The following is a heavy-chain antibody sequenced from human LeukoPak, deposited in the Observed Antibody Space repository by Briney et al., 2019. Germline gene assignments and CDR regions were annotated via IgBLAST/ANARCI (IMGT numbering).Heavy chain of an antibody. CDR1: GGSISSGGYY. CDR3: VRGAAAEPGFDP. CDR2: IYYSGST. Sequence: PSETLSLTCTVSGGSISSGGYYWSWIRQHPGKGLEWIGYIYYSGSTYYKPSLKSRVTISVDGSKNQFSLKLNSVTAADTAVYYCVRGAAAEPGFDPWGQGTPVTVSS. J-gene: IGHJ5*02. V-gene: IGHV4-31*03. D-gene: IGHD6-13*01.